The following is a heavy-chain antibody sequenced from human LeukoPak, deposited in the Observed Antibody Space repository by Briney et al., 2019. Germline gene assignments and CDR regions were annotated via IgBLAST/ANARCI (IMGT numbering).Heavy chain of an antibody. CDR1: GGTFSSYA. J-gene: IGHJ4*02. D-gene: IGHD5-18*01. V-gene: IGHV1-69*05. CDR3: ARGDTAMVTVFDY. Sequence: GASVKVSCKASGGTFSSYAISWVRQAPGQGLEWMGGIIPIFGTANYAQKFQGRVTITTDESTSTAYMELSSLRSEDTAVYYCARGDTAMVTVFDYWGQGTLVTVSS. CDR2: IIPIFGTA.